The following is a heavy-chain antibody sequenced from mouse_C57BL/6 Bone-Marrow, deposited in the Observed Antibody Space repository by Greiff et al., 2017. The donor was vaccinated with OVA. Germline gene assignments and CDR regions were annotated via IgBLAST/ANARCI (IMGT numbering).Heavy chain of an antibody. CDR1: GYTFTSYD. CDR3: ARDDGPYGFAY. CDR2: IYPRDGST. Sequence: QVQLQQSGPELVKPGASVKLSCKASGYTFTSYDINWVKQRPGQGLEWIGWIYPRDGSTKYNEKFKGKATLTVDTSSSTAYMELHSLTSEDSAVYFCARDDGPYGFAYWGQGTLVTVSA. J-gene: IGHJ3*01. V-gene: IGHV1-85*01. D-gene: IGHD2-3*01.